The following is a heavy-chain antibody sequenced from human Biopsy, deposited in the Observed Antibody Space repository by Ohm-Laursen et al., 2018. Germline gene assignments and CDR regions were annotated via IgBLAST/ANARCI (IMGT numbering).Heavy chain of an antibody. D-gene: IGHD3-22*01. Sequence: SDTLSLTCTVSGGSISNNNYYRGWIRQPPGKGLEWIGSIFYRGSTHYKPSLKSQVNISVDTSKNQFSLKLNSVTAADTAVYYCARDYDTSGYYYVSWGQGTLVTVSS. J-gene: IGHJ5*02. CDR2: IFYRGST. V-gene: IGHV4-39*01. CDR1: GGSISNNNYY. CDR3: ARDYDTSGYYYVS.